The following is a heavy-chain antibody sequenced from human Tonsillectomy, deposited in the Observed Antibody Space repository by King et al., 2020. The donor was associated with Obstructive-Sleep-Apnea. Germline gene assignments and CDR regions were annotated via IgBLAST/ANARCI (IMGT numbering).Heavy chain of an antibody. V-gene: IGHV5-10-1*03. CDR2: IDPSDSYT. D-gene: IGHD2-2*01. CDR1: GYSFTSYW. J-gene: IGHJ5*02. CDR3: ARLTLSKVPAAIVEGTIWFDP. Sequence: VQLVESGAEVKKSGESLRISCKGSGYSFTSYWITWVRQMPGKGLEWMGRIDPSDSYTNSGPSSQGHVTISADKSISTAYLQWSSLKASDTAMYYCARLTLSKVPAAIVEGTIWFDPWGQGTLVTVSS.